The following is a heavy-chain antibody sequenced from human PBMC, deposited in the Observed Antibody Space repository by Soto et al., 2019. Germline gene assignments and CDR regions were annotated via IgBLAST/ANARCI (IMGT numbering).Heavy chain of an antibody. J-gene: IGHJ4*02. CDR1: RFTFSSYA. Sequence: LRLSCAASRFTFSSYAMSWVRQAPGKGLEWVSAISGSGGSTYYADSVKGRFTISRDNSKNALYLQMNSLRAEDAAVYYCAKDARVIAVAVYEPYFFDYWGQGTLVTGSS. V-gene: IGHV3-23*01. D-gene: IGHD6-19*01. CDR3: AKDARVIAVAVYEPYFFDY. CDR2: ISGSGGST.